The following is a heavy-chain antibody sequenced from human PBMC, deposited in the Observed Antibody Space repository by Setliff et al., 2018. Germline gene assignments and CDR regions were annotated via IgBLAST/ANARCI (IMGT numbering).Heavy chain of an antibody. D-gene: IGHD1-7*01. CDR3: AKPQVELRWGFES. J-gene: IGHJ4*02. CDR1: TYA. CDR2: ISATAGST. Sequence: TYAMSWVRQAPGKGLEWVSGISATAGSTVYGDSVKGRFTMSRDNFRNTLSLQMTSLRAEDTAVYYCAKPQVELRWGFESWGQGTPVTVSS. V-gene: IGHV3-23*01.